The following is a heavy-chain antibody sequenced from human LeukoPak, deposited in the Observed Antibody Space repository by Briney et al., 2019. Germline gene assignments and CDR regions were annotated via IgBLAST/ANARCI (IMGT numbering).Heavy chain of an antibody. CDR1: GFTFSSYA. J-gene: IGHJ5*02. D-gene: IGHD3-16*02. CDR2: ISYDGSNK. CDR3: ARSELSLGWFDP. V-gene: IGHV3-30*04. Sequence: GGSLRLSCAASGFTFSSYAMHWVRQAPGKGLERVAVISYDGSNKYYADSVKGRFTISRDNSKNTLYLQMNSLRAEDTAVYYCARSELSLGWFDPWGQGTLVTVSS.